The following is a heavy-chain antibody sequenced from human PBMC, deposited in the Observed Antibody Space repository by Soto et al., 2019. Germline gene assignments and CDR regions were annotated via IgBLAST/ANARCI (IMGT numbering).Heavy chain of an antibody. CDR3: ASTYSTSWYWFDP. CDR1: GFSLSNAGLG. CDR2: IFSNDEK. J-gene: IGHJ5*02. Sequence: QVTVKESGPVLVKPTETLTLTCTVSGFSLSNAGLGVSWIRQPPGKALEWLAHIFSNDEKSYSTSLQSRLTISKDTSKCQVVLTMTNMDPVDTATYYCASTYSTSWYWFDPWGQGTLVTVSS. D-gene: IGHD6-13*01. V-gene: IGHV2-26*04.